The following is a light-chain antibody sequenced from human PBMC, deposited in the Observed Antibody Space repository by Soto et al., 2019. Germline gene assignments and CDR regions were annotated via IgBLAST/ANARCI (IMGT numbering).Light chain of an antibody. CDR3: NSYTTSSTVV. CDR2: DVS. V-gene: IGLV2-14*01. Sequence: QPASVSGSPGQSITISCTGTSSDVGGYNYVSWYQHHPGKAPKLMIYDVSNRPSGVSNRFSGSKSGNTASLTISGLQAEDEADYYCNSYTTSSTVVFGGGTKLTVL. CDR1: SSDVGGYNY. J-gene: IGLJ2*01.